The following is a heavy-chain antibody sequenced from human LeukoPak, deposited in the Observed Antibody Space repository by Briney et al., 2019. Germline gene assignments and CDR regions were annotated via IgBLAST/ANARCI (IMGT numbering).Heavy chain of an antibody. Sequence: SETLSLTCTVSGGSFSGYYWTWIRQPPGKGLEWIGNIYYNGGTNYNPSLKSRVTISVGLSRSQFPLELNSVTAADTAVYYCAGRSRSGWYYDYWGQGTLVTVSP. J-gene: IGHJ4*02. CDR1: GGSFSGYY. V-gene: IGHV4-59*08. CDR2: IYYNGGT. D-gene: IGHD6-19*01. CDR3: AGRSRSGWYYDY.